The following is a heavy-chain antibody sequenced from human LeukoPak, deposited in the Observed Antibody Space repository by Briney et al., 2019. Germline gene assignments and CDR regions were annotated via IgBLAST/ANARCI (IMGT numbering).Heavy chain of an antibody. Sequence: GESLKISCKASGFSFTSYWIGWVRQMPGKGLEWMGIIFPRDSNTRHSPSFQGQVTISADKSISTAYLQWSSLKASDAAMYYCAVPSPSPTSSDYWGQGTLVTVSS. J-gene: IGHJ4*02. V-gene: IGHV5-51*01. CDR1: GFSFTSYW. D-gene: IGHD2-2*01. CDR2: IFPRDSNT. CDR3: AVPSPSPTSSDY.